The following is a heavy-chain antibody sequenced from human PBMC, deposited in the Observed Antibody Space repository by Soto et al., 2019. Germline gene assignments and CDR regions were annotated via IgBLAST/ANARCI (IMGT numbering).Heavy chain of an antibody. CDR3: ARGLRWFDAFDI. Sequence: EVQLLESGGGLVQPGGSLRLSCAASGFTFSSYAMSWVRQAPGKGLEWVSAISGSGDSTYNADSLKGRFSISRDNSKTTLFLQMNTLRAEDTAVYYCARGLRWFDAFDIWGQGTMVTVSS. CDR2: ISGSGDST. D-gene: IGHD4-17*01. CDR1: GFTFSSYA. V-gene: IGHV3-23*01. J-gene: IGHJ3*02.